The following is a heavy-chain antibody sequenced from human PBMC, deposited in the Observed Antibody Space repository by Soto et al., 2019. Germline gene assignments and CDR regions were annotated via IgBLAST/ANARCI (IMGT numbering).Heavy chain of an antibody. CDR1: GFTFSSYG. Sequence: QVQLVESGGGVVQPGRSLRLSCAASGFTFSSYGMHWVRQAPGQGLEWVAAISDDGSNKNYEESVEGRFTISRDNSKNTLYLQMNSLRAEDTAVYYCARGSRESYPGSRIFDFWGRGTLVTVSS. CDR2: ISDDGSNK. J-gene: IGHJ4*02. D-gene: IGHD3-10*01. V-gene: IGHV3-30*03. CDR3: ARGSRESYPGSRIFDF.